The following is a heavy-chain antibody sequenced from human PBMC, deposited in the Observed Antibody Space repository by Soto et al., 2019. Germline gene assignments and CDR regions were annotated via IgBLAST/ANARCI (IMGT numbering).Heavy chain of an antibody. CDR3: AKAAQTRYNWNDRGNWFDP. J-gene: IGHJ5*02. V-gene: IGHV1-69*01. D-gene: IGHD1-1*01. CDR2: IVPIFGVA. CDR1: GGTFSSYA. Sequence: QVQLVHSGAELKKPGSPGKVSCKESGGTFSSYAIPWVRQALGQGLEWMGGIVPIFGVANYAHKFQGRVPITADEATNTAYMELSSLRSDDTAVYYCAKAAQTRYNWNDRGNWFDPWGQGTLVTVSS.